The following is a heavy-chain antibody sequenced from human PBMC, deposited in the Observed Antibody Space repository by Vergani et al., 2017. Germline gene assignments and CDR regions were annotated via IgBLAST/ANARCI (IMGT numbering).Heavy chain of an antibody. D-gene: IGHD3-22*01. CDR1: GGSISSSSYY. CDR2: IYYSGST. Sequence: QLQLQESGPGLVKPSETLSLTCTVSGGSISSSSYYWGWIRQPPGKGLEWIGSIYYSGSTYYNPSLKSRVTISVDTSKNQFSLKLSSVTAADTAVYYCARRYYYDSSGYSPFDWGQGTLVTVSS. CDR3: ARRYYYDSSGYSPFD. V-gene: IGHV4-39*01. J-gene: IGHJ4*02.